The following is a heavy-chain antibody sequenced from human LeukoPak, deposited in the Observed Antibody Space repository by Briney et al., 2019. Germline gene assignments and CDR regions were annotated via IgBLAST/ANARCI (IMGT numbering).Heavy chain of an antibody. Sequence: ASVKVSCKASGYTFNDYYMHWVRQAPGQGLEWMGRINPDSGGTDYAQKFQGRVTMTRDTSISTAYMELSRLRSDDTAVYYCAREGYCSSTSCQAWFDPWGQGTLVTVSS. CDR1: GYTFNDYY. D-gene: IGHD2-2*01. CDR2: INPDSGGT. J-gene: IGHJ5*02. V-gene: IGHV1-2*02. CDR3: AREGYCSSTSCQAWFDP.